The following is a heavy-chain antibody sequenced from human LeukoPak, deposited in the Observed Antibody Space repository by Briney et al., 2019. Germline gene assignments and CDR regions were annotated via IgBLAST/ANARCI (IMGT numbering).Heavy chain of an antibody. CDR2: INAGNGNT. CDR1: GYTFTSYA. Sequence: ASVKVSCKASGYTFTSYAMHWVRQAPGQRLEWMGWINAGNGNTKYSQKFQGRVTITRDTSASTAYMELSSLRSEDTAVYYCARDSPLGFDSQTGYYIRGFDSWGLGTLVTVSS. D-gene: IGHD3-9*01. J-gene: IGHJ4*01. CDR3: ARDSPLGFDSQTGYYIRGFDS. V-gene: IGHV1-3*01.